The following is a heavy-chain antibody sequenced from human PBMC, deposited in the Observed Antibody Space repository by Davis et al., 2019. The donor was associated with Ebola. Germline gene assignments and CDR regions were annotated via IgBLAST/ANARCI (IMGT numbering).Heavy chain of an antibody. D-gene: IGHD6-19*01. V-gene: IGHV1-46*03. Sequence: ASVKVSCKASGYTFTSYYMHWVRQAPGQGLEWMGIINPSGGSTSYAQKFQGRVTMTRDTSTSTVYMELSSLRSEDTAVYYCARVIGMAVAGKGLFDYWGQGTLVTVSS. CDR1: GYTFTSYY. CDR2: INPSGGST. CDR3: ARVIGMAVAGKGLFDY. J-gene: IGHJ4*02.